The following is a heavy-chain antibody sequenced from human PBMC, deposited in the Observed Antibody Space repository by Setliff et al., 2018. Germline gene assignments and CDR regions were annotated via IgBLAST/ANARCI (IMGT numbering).Heavy chain of an antibody. Sequence: KASETLSLTCTVSGGSIGSSNWWTWVRQPPGKGLEWIGEIYHSGSINYNPSLKSRVTMSVDKSKNQFSLKLTSVTAAGTAVYYCARGLEGEDYFYYMDVWGKGNTVTVSS. CDR2: IYHSGSI. J-gene: IGHJ6*03. CDR1: GGSIGSSNW. D-gene: IGHD2-21*01. V-gene: IGHV4-4*02. CDR3: ARGLEGEDYFYYMDV.